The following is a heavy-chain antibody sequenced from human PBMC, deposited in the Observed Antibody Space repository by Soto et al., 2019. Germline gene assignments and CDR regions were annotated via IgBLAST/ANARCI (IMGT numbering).Heavy chain of an antibody. CDR3: AITDFYNSSGYYYCLVY. Sequence: QVQLVQSGAEVKKPGASVKVSCKASGYTFTSYDINWVRQATGQGLEWMGWMNPNSGNTGYAQKFQGRVTMTRNTTIRTAYMELSSLRSDDTAVYYCAITDFYNSSGYYYCLVYWGQGTLVTVSS. J-gene: IGHJ4*02. CDR2: MNPNSGNT. D-gene: IGHD3-22*01. V-gene: IGHV1-8*01. CDR1: GYTFTSYD.